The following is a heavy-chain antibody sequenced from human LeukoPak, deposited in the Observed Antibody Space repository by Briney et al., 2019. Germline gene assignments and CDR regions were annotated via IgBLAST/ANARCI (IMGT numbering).Heavy chain of an antibody. V-gene: IGHV4-34*01. CDR2: INHSGST. J-gene: IGHJ4*02. CDR3: ARVFGGYDGALAY. D-gene: IGHD5-12*01. CDR1: GGSFSGYY. Sequence: SETLSLTCAVYGGSFSGYYWSWIRQPPGKGLEWIGEINHSGSTNYNPSLKSRVTMSVDKSKNQFSLKLTSVTAADTAVYYCARVFGGYDGALAYWGQGTLVTVSS.